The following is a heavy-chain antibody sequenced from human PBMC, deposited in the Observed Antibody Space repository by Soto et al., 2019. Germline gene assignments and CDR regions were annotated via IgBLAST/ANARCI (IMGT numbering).Heavy chain of an antibody. Sequence: PGESLKISCKGLGYNFPDYWIAWVRQMPGKGLEWMGIIYPGDSDTRYSPSFQGQVTISADKSISTAYLQWSSLKASDTAMYYCARLTGYCSGGSCYYFDYWGQGTLVTVSS. D-gene: IGHD2-15*01. CDR1: GYNFPDYW. V-gene: IGHV5-51*01. J-gene: IGHJ4*02. CDR3: ARLTGYCSGGSCYYFDY. CDR2: IYPGDSDT.